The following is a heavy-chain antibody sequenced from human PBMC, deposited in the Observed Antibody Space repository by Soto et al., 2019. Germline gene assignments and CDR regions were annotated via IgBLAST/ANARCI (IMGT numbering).Heavy chain of an antibody. CDR3: AGGYSGSYYNFDD. D-gene: IGHD1-26*01. CDR1: GYTFTTYA. Sequence: ASVKVSCKASGYTFTTYAMAWVRQAPGQRLEWMGWINAGNGNTKYSQKFQGRVTITRDTSASTAYMELSSLRSEDTAVYYCAGGYSGSYYNFDDWGHGTLVTVSS. J-gene: IGHJ4*01. V-gene: IGHV1-3*01. CDR2: INAGNGNT.